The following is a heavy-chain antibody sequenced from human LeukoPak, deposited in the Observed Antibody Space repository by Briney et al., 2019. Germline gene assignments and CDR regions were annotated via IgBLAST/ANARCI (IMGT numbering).Heavy chain of an antibody. CDR3: ARVTSGYYGY. V-gene: IGHV3-7*01. Sequence: GGSLRLSCAASGFTFRNFWMNWARQTPGKGLEWVASIMKDGGQKKYVDSVKGRFTISRDNAKNSLYLQMNSLRAEDTAAYYCARVTSGYYGYWGQGTLVTVSS. CDR2: IMKDGGQK. D-gene: IGHD3-3*01. CDR1: GFTFRNFW. J-gene: IGHJ4*02.